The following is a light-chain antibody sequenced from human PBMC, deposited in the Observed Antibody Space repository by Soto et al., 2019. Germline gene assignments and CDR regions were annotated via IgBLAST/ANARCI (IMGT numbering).Light chain of an antibody. V-gene: IGKV1-39*01. Sequence: DIQMTQSPSSLSASVGDRVTITCRASQSISSYLNWYQQKPGKAPKLLIYAASSLQSGVPSRFSGSGSGTDFTLPISSLQPEDFATYYCHQSYSTPPWTFGQGTKVQIK. J-gene: IGKJ1*01. CDR2: AAS. CDR1: QSISSY. CDR3: HQSYSTPPWT.